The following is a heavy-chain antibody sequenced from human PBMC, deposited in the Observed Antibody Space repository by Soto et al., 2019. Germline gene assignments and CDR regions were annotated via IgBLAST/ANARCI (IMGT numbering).Heavy chain of an antibody. CDR2: IYYSGST. D-gene: IGHD2-21*01. Sequence: SETLSLTCTVSGGSVNSGHYYWNWIWQSPGKGLEWIGYIYYSGSTNYNSSLKSRLSISIDTSRNQFSLKLTSVTAADTAVYYSATESSLWLPDWRKKIDPLYQGILPAVST. CDR1: GGSVNSGHYY. CDR3: ATESSLWLPDWRKKIDP. V-gene: IGHV4-61*01. J-gene: IGHJ5*01.